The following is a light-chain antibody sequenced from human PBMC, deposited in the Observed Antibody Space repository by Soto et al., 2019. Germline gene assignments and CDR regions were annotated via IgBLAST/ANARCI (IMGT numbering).Light chain of an antibody. CDR2: QAS. V-gene: IGKV1-5*03. J-gene: IGKJ2*01. CDR3: QHYNSYPYT. CDR1: QSISSY. Sequence: DMQMTQSPSSLSASVGDRVTITCRASQSISSYLNWYQQKPGKAPKLLIYQASSLEGGVPSRFSGSGSGTEFTLTISSLQPDDFATYYCQHYNSYPYTFGQGTKVDIK.